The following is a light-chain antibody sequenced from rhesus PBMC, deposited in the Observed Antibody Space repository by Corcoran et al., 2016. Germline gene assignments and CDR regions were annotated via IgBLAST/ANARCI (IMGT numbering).Light chain of an antibody. CDR2: KTA. CDR1: QGITTS. Sequence: DIQMTQSPSSLSASVGDRVIITCRASQGITTSFNWYQQKPGKTPKRLIYKTASLESGVPSRFSGSGSGKDFTLTISSLQPEDLATYYCLQYNTDPPTFGQGTRVEIK. J-gene: IGKJ1*01. CDR3: LQYNTDPPT. V-gene: IGKV1-43*02.